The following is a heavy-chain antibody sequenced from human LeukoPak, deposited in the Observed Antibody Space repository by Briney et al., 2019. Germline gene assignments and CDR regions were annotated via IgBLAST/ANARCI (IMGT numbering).Heavy chain of an antibody. CDR2: INPNSGGT. CDR1: GYTFIGYY. Sequence: ASVKVSCKASGYTFIGYYMHWVRQAPGQGLEWMGWINPNSGGTNYAQKFQGRVTMTRDTSISTAYMELSRLRSDDTAVYYCARVSLYYDILTGYRAEYFQHWGQGTLVTVSS. D-gene: IGHD3-9*01. V-gene: IGHV1-2*02. CDR3: ARVSLYYDILTGYRAEYFQH. J-gene: IGHJ1*01.